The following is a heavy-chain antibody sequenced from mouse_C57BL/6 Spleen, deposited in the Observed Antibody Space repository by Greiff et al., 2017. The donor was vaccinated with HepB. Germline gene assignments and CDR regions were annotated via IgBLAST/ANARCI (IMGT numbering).Heavy chain of an antibody. CDR3: ARECYGSSYGYFDY. V-gene: IGHV3-6*01. J-gene: IGHJ2*01. CDR2: ISYDGSN. CDR1: GYSITSGYY. D-gene: IGHD1-1*01. Sequence: EVQLVESGPGLVKPSQSLSLTCSVTGYSITSGYYWNWIRQFPGNKLEWMGYISYDGSNNYNPSLKNRISITRDTSKNQFFLKLNSVTTEDTATYYCARECYGSSYGYFDYWGQGTTLTVSS.